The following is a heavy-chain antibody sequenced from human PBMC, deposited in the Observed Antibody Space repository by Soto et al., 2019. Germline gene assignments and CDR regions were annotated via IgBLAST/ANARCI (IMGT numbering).Heavy chain of an antibody. CDR2: MIPIFGTA. V-gene: IGHV1-69*06. CDR3: AQNPGIAVAGTPFKSPEDAMDL. D-gene: IGHD6-19*01. J-gene: IGHJ6*02. Sequence: SVKVSCKASGGTFSSYAISWVRQATGQGLEWMGGMIPIFGTANYAQKFQGRVTMTADTSTSTAYMELSSLRSEDTAVYYCAQNPGIAVAGTPFKSPEDAMDLWGQGTTDT. CDR1: GGTFSSYA.